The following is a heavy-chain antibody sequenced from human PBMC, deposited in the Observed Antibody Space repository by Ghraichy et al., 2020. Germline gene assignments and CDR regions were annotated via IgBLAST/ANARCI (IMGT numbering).Heavy chain of an antibody. CDR3: AKGEQWLVDPGGVGY. V-gene: IGHV3-23*01. D-gene: IGHD6-19*01. J-gene: IGHJ4*01. Sequence: GGSLRLSCAASGFTFSSYAMSWVRQAPGKGLEWVSAISGSGGSTYYADSVKGRFTISRDNSKNTLYLQMNSLRAEDTAVYYCAKGEQWLVDPGGVGYWGQGTLVTVSS. CDR2: ISGSGGST. CDR1: GFTFSSYA.